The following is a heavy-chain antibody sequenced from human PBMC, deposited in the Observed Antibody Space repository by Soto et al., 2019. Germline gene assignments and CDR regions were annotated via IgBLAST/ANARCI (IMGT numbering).Heavy chain of an antibody. V-gene: IGHV3-73*02. J-gene: IGHJ1*01. CDR1: GFSFSGST. CDR3: TRSYENNAYYFDQ. D-gene: IGHD3-16*01. Sequence: VQMVESGGGLVQPGGSLKLSCAASGFSFSGSTMHWVRQASGKGLEWVGHITSKPDNYATVYAASVKGRFTISRDDLKNTAFLQMNSLKSEDTAVYYCTRSYENNAYYFDQWGQGTLVTVSS. CDR2: ITSKPDNYAT.